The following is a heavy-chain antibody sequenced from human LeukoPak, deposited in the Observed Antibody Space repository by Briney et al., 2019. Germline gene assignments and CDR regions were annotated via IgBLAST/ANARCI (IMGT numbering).Heavy chain of an antibody. CDR1: GFTFSSYA. J-gene: IGHJ4*02. Sequence: GGSLGLSCAASGFTFSSYAMDWVRQAPGKGLEWVAVISYDGSNKYYADSVKGRFTISRDNSKNTLYLQMNSLRTEDTAVYYCARPYGGYVDYYSDYWGQGTLVTVSS. D-gene: IGHD5-12*01. CDR2: ISYDGSNK. CDR3: ARPYGGYVDYYSDY. V-gene: IGHV3-30-3*01.